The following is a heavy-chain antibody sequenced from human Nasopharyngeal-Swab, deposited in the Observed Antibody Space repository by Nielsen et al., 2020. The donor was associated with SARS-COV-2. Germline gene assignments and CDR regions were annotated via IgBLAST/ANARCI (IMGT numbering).Heavy chain of an antibody. J-gene: IGHJ4*02. CDR1: GVIFSKYW. V-gene: IGHV3-74*01. CDR2: VNQDGSRT. Sequence: GESLKISCVASGVIFSKYWMHWVRQAPGKGLVWVSRVNQDGSRTDYADSVRGRFTISRDNAKNTLYLQMNGLRVEDTAVYYCVKHQGSSSDQWGQGTLVTVSS. CDR3: VKHQGSSSDQ.